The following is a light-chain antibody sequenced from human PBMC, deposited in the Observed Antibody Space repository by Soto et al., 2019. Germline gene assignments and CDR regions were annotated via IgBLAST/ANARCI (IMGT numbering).Light chain of an antibody. CDR1: QSLSNW. V-gene: IGKV1-5*03. CDR2: LAS. CDR3: QQYNSYPIT. J-gene: IGKJ3*01. Sequence: DIQMTQSPSTLSASVGDRVTITCRASQSLSNWLAWYQQKPGKAPKLLIYLASTLVFGVPSRFSGSGSGTEFTLTISGLQPDDFATYYCQQYNSYPITFGPGTKVDIK.